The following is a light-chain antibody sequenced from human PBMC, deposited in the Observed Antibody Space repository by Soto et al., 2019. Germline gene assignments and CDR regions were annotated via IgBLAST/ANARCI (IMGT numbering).Light chain of an antibody. CDR2: DAS. Sequence: DIQMTQSPSSLSASVGDRVTITCQASQDISNYLNWYQQKPVKAPKLLIYDASNLETGVPSRFSGSGSGTDFTFAISSLQPEDIATYYCQQYDNRPPLTFGGGTKVEIK. J-gene: IGKJ4*01. CDR1: QDISNY. CDR3: QQYDNRPPLT. V-gene: IGKV1-33*01.